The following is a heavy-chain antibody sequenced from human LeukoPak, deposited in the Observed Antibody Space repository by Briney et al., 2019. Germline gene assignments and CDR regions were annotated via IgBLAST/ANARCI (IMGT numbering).Heavy chain of an antibody. J-gene: IGHJ6*02. V-gene: IGHV1-69*13. D-gene: IGHD2-21*02. CDR2: IIPIFGTA. CDR1: GGTFSSYA. CDR3: AKANLSPITYCGGDCYSFHYYYYGMDV. Sequence: ASVKVSCKASGGTFSSYAISWVRQAPGQGLEWMGGIIPIFGTANYAQKFQGRVTITADESTSTAYMELSSLRSEDTAVYYCAKANLSPITYCGGDCYSFHYYYYGMDVWGQGTTVTVSS.